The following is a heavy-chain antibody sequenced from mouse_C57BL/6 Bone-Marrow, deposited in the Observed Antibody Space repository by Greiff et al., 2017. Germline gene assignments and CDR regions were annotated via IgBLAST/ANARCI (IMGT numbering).Heavy chain of an antibody. Sequence: QVQLKQPGAELVMPGASVKLSCKASGYTFTSYWMHWVKQRPGQGLEWIGEIDPSDSYTNYNQKFKGKSTLTVDKSSSTAYMQLSSLTSEDSAVYYCAREFYYAIDYWGQGTSVTVSS. V-gene: IGHV1-69*01. CDR1: GYTFTSYW. CDR3: AREFYYAIDY. J-gene: IGHJ4*01. CDR2: IDPSDSYT.